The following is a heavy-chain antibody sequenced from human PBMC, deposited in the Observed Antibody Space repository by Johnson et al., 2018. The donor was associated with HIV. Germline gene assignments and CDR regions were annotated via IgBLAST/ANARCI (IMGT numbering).Heavy chain of an antibody. J-gene: IGHJ3*02. Sequence: VQLVESGGGVVRPGGSLRLSCAASGFTFDDYGMNWVRQAPGKGLAWVSGINWNGGSTGYADSVTGRFTISRDNAKNSLYLQMNSLRAEDTALYYCARDRVGATPRTGYDAFDIWGQGTMVTVSS. CDR1: GFTFDDYG. V-gene: IGHV3-20*04. CDR2: INWNGGST. D-gene: IGHD1-26*01. CDR3: ARDRVGATPRTGYDAFDI.